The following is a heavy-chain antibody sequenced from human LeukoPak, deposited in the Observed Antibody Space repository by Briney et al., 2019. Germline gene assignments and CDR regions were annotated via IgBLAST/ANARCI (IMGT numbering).Heavy chain of an antibody. CDR2: IIPILGIA. V-gene: IGHV1-69*04. CDR1: GGTFSSYA. J-gene: IGHJ4*02. CDR3: ASTIAYCGGDCYSKGLAFDY. D-gene: IGHD2-21*02. Sequence: SVKVSCKASGGTFSSYAISWVRQAPGQGLEWMGRIIPILGIANYAQKLQGRVTITADKSTSTAYMELSSLRSEDTAVYYCASTIAYCGGDCYSKGLAFDYWGQGTLVTVSS.